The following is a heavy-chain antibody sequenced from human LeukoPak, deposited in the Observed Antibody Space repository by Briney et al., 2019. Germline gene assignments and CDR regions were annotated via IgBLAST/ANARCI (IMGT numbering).Heavy chain of an antibody. CDR2: IHPSGML. D-gene: IGHD3-22*01. CDR3: SRGLDSRKLGY. J-gene: IGHJ4*02. Sequence: PSETLSLTCTVSGASFNSDDQYWNWIRQSPGKGLEWIGSIHPSGMLYNDPSLESRVTMSRDTSKNQFSLNLNSVTAAGTAVYFCSRGLDSRKLGYWGQGILVTVSS. CDR1: GASFNSDDQY. V-gene: IGHV4-31*03.